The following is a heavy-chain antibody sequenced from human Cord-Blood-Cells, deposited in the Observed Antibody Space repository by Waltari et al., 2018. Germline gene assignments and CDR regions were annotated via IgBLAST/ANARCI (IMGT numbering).Heavy chain of an antibody. CDR3: ATAARYNWDYDAFDI. D-gene: IGHD1-7*01. V-gene: IGHV1-24*01. J-gene: IGHJ3*02. CDR1: GYTLTELS. CDR2: FEPEDGET. Sequence: QVQLVQSGAEVKKPGASVKVSCKASGYTLTELSMHWVRQAPGKGLEGMGGFEPEDGETIYAQKFQGRVSMTEDTSTDTAYMELSSLRSEDTAVYYCATAARYNWDYDAFDIWGQGTMVTVSS.